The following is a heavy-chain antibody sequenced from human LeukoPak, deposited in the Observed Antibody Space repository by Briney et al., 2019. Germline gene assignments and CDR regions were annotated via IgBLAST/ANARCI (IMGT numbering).Heavy chain of an antibody. CDR1: GFTFSSYP. J-gene: IGHJ6*03. D-gene: IGHD4-17*01. V-gene: IGHV3-48*02. CDR3: AKAVGDYVAGHYYYMDV. CDR2: ITTTSSFI. Sequence: GGSLRLSCAASGFTFSSYPMTWVRQALGKGLEWVSYITTTSSFIYYADSVTGRFTISRDNAKNSLYLQMNSLRDEDTAVYYCAKAVGDYVAGHYYYMDVWGKGTAVTVSS.